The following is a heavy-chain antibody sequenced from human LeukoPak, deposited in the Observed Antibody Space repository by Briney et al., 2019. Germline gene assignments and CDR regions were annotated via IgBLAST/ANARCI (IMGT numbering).Heavy chain of an antibody. CDR3: ARAPSRELYDIPGLGDYYGSAELKTAYAFDI. J-gene: IGHJ3*02. Sequence: PSETLSLTCTVSGGSISSGSYYWSWIRQPAGKGLEWIGRIYTSGSTNYNPSLKSRVTISVDTSKNQFSLKLSSVTAADTAVYYCARAPSRELYDIPGLGDYYGSAELKTAYAFDIWGQGTMVTVSS. D-gene: IGHD3-10*01. CDR2: IYTSGST. CDR1: GGSISSGSYY. V-gene: IGHV4-61*02.